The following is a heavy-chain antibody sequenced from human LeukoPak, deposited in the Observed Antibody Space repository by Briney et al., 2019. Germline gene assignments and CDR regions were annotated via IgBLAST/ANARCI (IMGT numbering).Heavy chain of an antibody. V-gene: IGHV3-23*01. J-gene: IGHJ4*02. CDR2: ISGSGGST. Sequence: GGSLRLSCAASGFTFSSYAMSWVRQAPGKGLEWVSAISGSGGSTYYADSVKGRFTISRDNSKNTLCLQMNGLRAEDTAVYYCAKDSGSYFSYWGQGTLITVSS. CDR1: GFTFSSYA. D-gene: IGHD1-26*01. CDR3: AKDSGSYFSY.